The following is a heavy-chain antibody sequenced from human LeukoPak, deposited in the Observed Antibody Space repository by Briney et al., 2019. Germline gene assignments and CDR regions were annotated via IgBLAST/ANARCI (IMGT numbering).Heavy chain of an antibody. CDR3: ARGAHGTLKYYYYYMDV. CDR2: IYYSGST. J-gene: IGHJ6*03. Sequence: SETLSLTCTVSGGSISSGDYYWSWIRQPPGKGLEWIGYIYYSGSTNYNPSLKSRVTISVDTSKNQFSLKLSSVTAADTAVYYCARGAHGTLKYYYYYMDVWGKGTTVTVSS. V-gene: IGHV4-61*08. CDR1: GGSISSGDYY.